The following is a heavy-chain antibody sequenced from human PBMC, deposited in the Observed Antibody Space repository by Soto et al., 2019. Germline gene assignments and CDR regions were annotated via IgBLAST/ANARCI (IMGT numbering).Heavy chain of an antibody. Sequence: SVKVSCKASGGTFSSYAISWVRQAPGQGLEWMGGIIPIFGTANYAQKFQGRVTISRDNSKNTVYLQMNSLRAEDTAFYYCARSVRPLSWFDPWGQGTLVTVSS. CDR3: ARSVRPLSWFDP. CDR2: IIPIFGTA. CDR1: GGTFSSYA. D-gene: IGHD3-10*01. V-gene: IGHV1-69*05. J-gene: IGHJ5*02.